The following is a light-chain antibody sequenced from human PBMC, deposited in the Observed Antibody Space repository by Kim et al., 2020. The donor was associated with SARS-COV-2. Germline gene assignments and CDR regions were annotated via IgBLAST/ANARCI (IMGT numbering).Light chain of an antibody. CDR3: HQYKTYSWA. V-gene: IGKV1-5*03. Sequence: ASIGDRVTITCRASQSISGWLAWYQQKPGKAPKVLLYQASNLESGVPSRFSGSGSGTEFTLTISGPQPDDFATYYCHQYKTYSWAFGQGTKVDIK. CDR2: QAS. J-gene: IGKJ1*01. CDR1: QSISGW.